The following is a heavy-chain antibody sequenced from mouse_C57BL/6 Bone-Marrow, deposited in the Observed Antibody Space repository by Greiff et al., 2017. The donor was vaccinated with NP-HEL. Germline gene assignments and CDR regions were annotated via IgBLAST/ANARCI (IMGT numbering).Heavy chain of an antibody. CDR1: GYTFTSYW. CDR2: IDPSDSYT. D-gene: IGHD1-1*01. Sequence: QVQLQQPGAELVMPGASVKLSCKASGYTFTSYWMHWVKQRPGQGLEWIGEIDPSDSYTNYNQKFKGKSTLTVDKSSSTAYMQLSSLTSEDSAVYYCATYTDYLDYWGQGTTLTVSS. V-gene: IGHV1-69*01. J-gene: IGHJ2*01. CDR3: ATYTDYLDY.